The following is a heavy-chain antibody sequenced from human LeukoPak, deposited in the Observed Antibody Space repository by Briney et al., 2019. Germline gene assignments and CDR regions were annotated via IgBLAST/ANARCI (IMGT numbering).Heavy chain of an antibody. J-gene: IGHJ1*01. D-gene: IGHD3-22*01. CDR2: ISSSDSYI. CDR3: EREFDTSGYYPYFQH. Sequence: GGSLRLSCAASGFTFSSYSMNWVRQAPGEGLEWVSSISSSDSYIYYADSVKGRFTISRDNAKNSLYLQMNSLRAEDTAVYYCEREFDTSGYYPYFQHWGQGTLVTVSS. V-gene: IGHV3-21*01. CDR1: GFTFSSYS.